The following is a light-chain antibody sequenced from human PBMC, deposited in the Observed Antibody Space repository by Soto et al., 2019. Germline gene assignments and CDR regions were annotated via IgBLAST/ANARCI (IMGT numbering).Light chain of an antibody. J-gene: IGKJ1*01. V-gene: IGKV3-20*01. Sequence: ELVLTQSPGTLSLAPGERATLACRASQSVSSSYLAWYQQKPGPAPRLLLYGASRRATGLPDRFSGSGSGTDFTLTISRLEPDDVAVYYCQQYGSSPWTFGQGNKLEIK. CDR3: QQYGSSPWT. CDR1: QSVSSSY. CDR2: GAS.